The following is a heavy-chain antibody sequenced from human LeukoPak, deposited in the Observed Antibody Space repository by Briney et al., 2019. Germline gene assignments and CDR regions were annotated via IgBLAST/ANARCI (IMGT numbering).Heavy chain of an antibody. V-gene: IGHV4-39*07. CDR1: GDTISTSFYY. D-gene: IGHD3-16*01. Sequence: TSETLSLTCTVSGDTISTSFYYWDWIRQPPGKGLEWIGGIFYSGTTYYNPSLKSRVTMSVDTSKNRFSLKLSSVTAADTAVYYCARDFLQGTRGNTGGSFDYWGRGTLVTVSS. J-gene: IGHJ4*02. CDR2: IFYSGTT. CDR3: ARDFLQGTRGNTGGSFDY.